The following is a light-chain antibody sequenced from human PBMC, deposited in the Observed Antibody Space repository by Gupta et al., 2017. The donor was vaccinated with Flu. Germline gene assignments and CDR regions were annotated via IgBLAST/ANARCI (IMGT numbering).Light chain of an antibody. CDR2: LGS. Sequence: DIVMTQSPLSLPVTPGEPASISCRSSQSLLHSNGYNYLDWYLQKAGQSPQLLIYLGSNRASGVPDRFSGSGSGTDFTLKISRVEAGDVGVYYCMQALQTPRTFGQGTKLEIK. CDR1: QSLLHSNGYNY. CDR3: MQALQTPRT. V-gene: IGKV2-28*01. J-gene: IGKJ2*01.